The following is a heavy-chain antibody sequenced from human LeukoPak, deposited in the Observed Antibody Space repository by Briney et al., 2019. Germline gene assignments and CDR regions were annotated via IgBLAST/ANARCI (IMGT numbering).Heavy chain of an antibody. D-gene: IGHD6-13*01. Sequence: SGTLSLTCAVPGGSISSSNWWSWVRQPPGKGLEWIGEIYHSGSTNYNPSLKSRVTISVDTSKNQFSLKLSSVTAADTSVYYCARHYSSSSWEYDYWGQGTLVTVSS. J-gene: IGHJ4*02. CDR3: ARHYSSSSWEYDY. CDR2: IYHSGST. CDR1: GGSISSSNW. V-gene: IGHV4-4*02.